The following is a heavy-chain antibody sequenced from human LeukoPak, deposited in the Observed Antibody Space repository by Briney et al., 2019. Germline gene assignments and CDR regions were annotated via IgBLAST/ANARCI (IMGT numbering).Heavy chain of an antibody. Sequence: PSETLSLTCTVSGGSISSYYWSRIRQPPGKGLEWIGEINHSGSTNYNPSLKSRVTISVDTSKNQFSLKLSSVTAADTAVYYCAREMVRGVIRNYFDYWGQGTLVTVSS. J-gene: IGHJ4*02. CDR2: INHSGST. CDR1: GGSISSYY. V-gene: IGHV4-34*01. CDR3: AREMVRGVIRNYFDY. D-gene: IGHD3-10*01.